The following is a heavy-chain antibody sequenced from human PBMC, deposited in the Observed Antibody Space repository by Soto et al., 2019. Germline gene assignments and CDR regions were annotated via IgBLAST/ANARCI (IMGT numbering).Heavy chain of an antibody. CDR2: ISGGGDGT. Sequence: EVQLLESGGGLVQPGGSLRLSCAASGFTFGNYAMIWVRQAPGKGLEWVSTISGGGDGTYYADSVRGRFTISREHSRNTVYLQMNSLRAEDTAVYYCAKKGLGSLATYCSTGDCHYAFDIWGQGTMVTVSS. J-gene: IGHJ3*02. V-gene: IGHV3-23*01. D-gene: IGHD2-15*01. CDR3: AKKGLGSLATYCSTGDCHYAFDI. CDR1: GFTFGNYA.